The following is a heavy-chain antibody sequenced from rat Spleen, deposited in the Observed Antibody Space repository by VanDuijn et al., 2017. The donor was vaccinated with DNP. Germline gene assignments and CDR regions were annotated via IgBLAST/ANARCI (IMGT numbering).Heavy chain of an antibody. J-gene: IGHJ2*01. CDR3: AKNSGYYFDY. D-gene: IGHD4-3*01. Sequence: EVQVVESGGGLVQPGRSMTVSCAASGFSFSDFNMAWVRQAPKKGLEWVATISTSGSRTYYPDSVKGRFTISRDNAKSSLYLQMNSLKSEDTATYYCAKNSGYYFDYWGQGVMVTVSS. CDR1: GFSFSDFN. CDR2: ISTSGSRT. V-gene: IGHV5-7*01.